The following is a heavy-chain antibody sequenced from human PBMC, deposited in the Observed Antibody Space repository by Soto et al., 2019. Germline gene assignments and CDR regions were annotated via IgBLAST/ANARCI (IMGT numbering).Heavy chain of an antibody. J-gene: IGHJ6*02. D-gene: IGHD3-3*01. CDR2: INHSGST. CDR3: ARNGSYYDFWSGYYFGGGMDV. Sequence: SETLSLTCAVDGGSFSGYYWSWIRQPPGKGLEWIGEINHSGSTNYNPSLKSRVTISVDTSKNQFSLKLRSVNAADTAVYYCARNGSYYDFWSGYYFGGGMDVWGQGTTVTVSS. CDR1: GGSFSGYY. V-gene: IGHV4-34*01.